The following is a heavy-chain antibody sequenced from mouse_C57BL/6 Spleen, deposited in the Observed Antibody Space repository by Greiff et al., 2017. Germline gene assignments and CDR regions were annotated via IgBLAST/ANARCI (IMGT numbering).Heavy chain of an antibody. CDR1: GYTFTSYW. CDR2: INPSSGYT. J-gene: IGHJ2*01. V-gene: IGHV1-7*01. D-gene: IGHD1-1*01. Sequence: VKLMESGAELATPGASVTLSCKASGYTFTSYWMHWVKQRPGQGLEWIGYINPSSGYTKYNQKFKDKATLTADKSSSTAYMQLSSLTYEDSAVYYCANDYYGSLDYWGQGTTLTVSS. CDR3: ANDYYGSLDY.